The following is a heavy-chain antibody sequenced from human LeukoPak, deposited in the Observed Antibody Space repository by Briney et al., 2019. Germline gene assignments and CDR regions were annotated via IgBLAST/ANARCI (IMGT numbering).Heavy chain of an antibody. Sequence: ASVKVSCKASGYTFTGYYMHWVRQAPGQGLEWMGWINPNSGGTNYAQKFQGRVTMTRDTSISTAYMELSRLRSDDTAVYYCARDRLRYFDRLLRNDAFDIWGQGTMVTVSS. V-gene: IGHV1-2*02. J-gene: IGHJ3*02. D-gene: IGHD3-9*01. CDR2: INPNSGGT. CDR1: GYTFTGYY. CDR3: ARDRLRYFDRLLRNDAFDI.